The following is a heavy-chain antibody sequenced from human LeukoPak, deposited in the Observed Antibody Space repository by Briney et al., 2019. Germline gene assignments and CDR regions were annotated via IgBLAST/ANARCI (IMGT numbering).Heavy chain of an antibody. CDR1: GGTMTNYY. V-gene: IGHV4-4*07. CDR3: ARVGVVESSGYHDYYFDF. J-gene: IGHJ4*02. Sequence: PSETLSLTCTVSGGTMTNYYWGWIRQPAGKELEWIGRIYSSGSTNYNPSLKSRVTMSVDTSRNQFSLNLTSVTVADMAVYFCARVGVVESSGYHDYYFDFWGQGSLVTVSS. D-gene: IGHD3-22*01. CDR2: IYSSGST.